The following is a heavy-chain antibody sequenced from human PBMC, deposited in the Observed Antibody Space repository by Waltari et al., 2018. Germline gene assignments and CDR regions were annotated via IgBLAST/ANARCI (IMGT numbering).Heavy chain of an antibody. CDR2: TINKASSHST. Sequence: EVQLVESGGGLVQPGGSLRLSCAASGFTFSDHYMGWVRQTPGKGLEWVARTINKASSHSTEYAASVKGRFTISRDDSKNSLYLQMNSLKTEDAAVYYCARAGVGTRYFDYWGQGTLVTVSS. CDR3: ARAGVGTRYFDY. CDR1: GFTFSDHY. V-gene: IGHV3-72*01. J-gene: IGHJ4*02. D-gene: IGHD2-8*01.